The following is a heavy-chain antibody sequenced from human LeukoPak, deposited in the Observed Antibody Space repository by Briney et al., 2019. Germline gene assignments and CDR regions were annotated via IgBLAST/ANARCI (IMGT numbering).Heavy chain of an antibody. Sequence: SETLSLTCGVSGGSISGTNWWSWVRQPPGKGLEWIGEINHSGSTNYNPSLKSRVTISVDTSKNQFSLKLSSVTAADTAVYYCARDLAAAGTPSWGQGTLVTVSS. CDR3: ARDLAAAGTPS. CDR1: GGSISGTNW. V-gene: IGHV4-4*02. J-gene: IGHJ4*02. D-gene: IGHD6-13*01. CDR2: INHSGST.